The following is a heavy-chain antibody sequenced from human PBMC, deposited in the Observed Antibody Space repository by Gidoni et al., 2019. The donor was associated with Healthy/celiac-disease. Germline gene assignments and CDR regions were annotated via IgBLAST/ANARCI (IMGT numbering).Heavy chain of an antibody. V-gene: IGHV1-46*01. CDR2: INPSGGST. D-gene: IGHD3-9*01. CDR3: ATGPRYFDWLLGKEGFWFDP. CDR1: GYTFTSYY. J-gene: IGHJ5*02. Sequence: QVQLVQSGAEVKKPGASVKVSCKASGYTFTSYYMHWVRQAPGQGLEWMGIINPSGGSTSYAQKFQGSVTMTRDTSTSTVYMELSSLRSEDTAVYYCATGPRYFDWLLGKEGFWFDPWGQGTLVTVSS.